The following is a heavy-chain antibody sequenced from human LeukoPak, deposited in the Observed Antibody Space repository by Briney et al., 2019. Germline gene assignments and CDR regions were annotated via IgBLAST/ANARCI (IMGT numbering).Heavy chain of an antibody. CDR3: ARGYFIERDYWSSTSCYPDYFDY. CDR1: GYTFTSYD. CDR2: MNPNSGNT. Sequence: ASVKVSCKASGYTFTSYDINWVRQATGQGLEWMGWMNPNSGNTGYAQKFQGRVTITRNTSISTAYMELSSLRSEDTAVYYCARGYFIERDYWSSTSCYPDYFDYWGQGTLVTVSS. V-gene: IGHV1-8*03. D-gene: IGHD2-2*01. J-gene: IGHJ4*02.